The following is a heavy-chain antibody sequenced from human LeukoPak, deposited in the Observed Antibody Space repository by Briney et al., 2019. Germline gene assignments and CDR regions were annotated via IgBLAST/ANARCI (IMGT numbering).Heavy chain of an antibody. Sequence: GGSLRLSCIASGFTFSNYWMHWVRQAPGEGLEWVSRIKTDGSLVSYADSVKGRFTISRDNSKNTLYLQMNSLRAEDTAVYYCAKDSRHLLWFGELGDYFDYWGQGTLVTVS. CDR1: GFTFSNYW. CDR2: IKTDGSLV. CDR3: AKDSRHLLWFGELGDYFDY. D-gene: IGHD3-10*01. J-gene: IGHJ4*02. V-gene: IGHV3-74*01.